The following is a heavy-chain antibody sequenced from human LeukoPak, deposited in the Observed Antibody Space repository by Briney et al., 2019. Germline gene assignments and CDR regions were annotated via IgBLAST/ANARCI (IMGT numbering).Heavy chain of an antibody. D-gene: IGHD5-18*01. V-gene: IGHV4-39*02. J-gene: IGHJ4*02. CDR3: AVLSGYTYGDY. CDR1: AGSISSSTYY. CDR2: IYYNENT. Sequence: SETLSLTCTVSAGSISSSTYYWRWIRQPPGKVLESIGSIYYNENTYYNPSLKSRLTISADTSKNHFSLKVTSVTVADTAVYYCAVLSGYTYGDYWGQGALVTVSS.